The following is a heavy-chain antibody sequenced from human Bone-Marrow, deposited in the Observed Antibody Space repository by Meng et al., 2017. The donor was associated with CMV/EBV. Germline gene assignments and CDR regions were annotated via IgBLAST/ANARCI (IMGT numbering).Heavy chain of an antibody. CDR3: ARDYWRPGVATTVTPSDY. CDR2: INPNSGGT. D-gene: IGHD4-11*01. CDR1: GYTFTGYY. J-gene: IGHJ4*01. V-gene: IGHV1-2*02. Sequence: ASVKVSCKASGYTFTGYYMHWVRQAPGQGLEWMGWINPNSGGTNYAQKFQGRVTMTRDTSISTAYMELRSLRSDDTAVYYCARDYWRPGVATTVTPSDYWGHGTLVTVSS.